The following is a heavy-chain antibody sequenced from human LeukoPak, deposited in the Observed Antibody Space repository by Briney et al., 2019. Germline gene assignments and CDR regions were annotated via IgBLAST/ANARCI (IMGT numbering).Heavy chain of an antibody. CDR1: GFTFSNAW. Sequence: PGGSLRLSCAASGFTFSNAWMSWVRQAPGKGLEWVGRIKSKTDGGTTDYAAPVKGRFTISRDDSKNTLYLQMNSLKTEDTAVYYCTTDEATVTTGGYYYYMDVWGKGTTVTVSS. V-gene: IGHV3-15*01. J-gene: IGHJ6*03. CDR3: TTDEATVTTGGYYYYMDV. D-gene: IGHD4-17*01. CDR2: IKSKTDGGTT.